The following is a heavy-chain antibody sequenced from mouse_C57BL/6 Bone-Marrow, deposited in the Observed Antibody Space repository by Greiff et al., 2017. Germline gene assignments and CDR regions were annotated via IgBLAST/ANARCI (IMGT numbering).Heavy chain of an antibody. CDR3: ARDPYFDV. CDR1: GYSITSGYY. Sequence: EVKLQESGPGLVKPSQSLSLTCSVTGYSITSGYYWNWIRQFPGNKLEWMGYISYDGSNNYNPSLKNRTSFTRDTSKNQCFLKLNSVTTEDTATYYCARDPYFDVWGTGTTVTVSS. V-gene: IGHV3-6*01. J-gene: IGHJ1*03. CDR2: ISYDGSN.